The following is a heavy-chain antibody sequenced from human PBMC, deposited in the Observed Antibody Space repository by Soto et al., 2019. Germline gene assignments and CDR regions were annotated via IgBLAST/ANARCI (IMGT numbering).Heavy chain of an antibody. CDR3: ARDQPYSSSRS. J-gene: IGHJ4*02. CDR1: GGSISSYY. Sequence: PSETLSLTCTVSGGSISSYYWSWIRKPPGKGLEWIGYIYYSGSTYYNPSLKSRVTISVDTSKNQFSLKLSSVTAADTAVYYCARDQPYSSSRSWGQGTLVTVSS. V-gene: IGHV4-59*12. CDR2: IYYSGST. D-gene: IGHD6-6*01.